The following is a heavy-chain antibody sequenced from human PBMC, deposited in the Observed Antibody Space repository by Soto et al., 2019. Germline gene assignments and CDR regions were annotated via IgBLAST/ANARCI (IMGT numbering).Heavy chain of an antibody. V-gene: IGHV3-33*06. CDR2: IWDDGSNK. J-gene: IGHJ4*02. D-gene: IGHD3-3*01. CDR1: GFTFSSYA. Sequence: PGGSLRLSCAASGFTFSSYAMSWVRQAPGKGLEWVAVIWDDGSNKNYADSVKGRFTISRDNSKNTLYLQMNSLRAEDTAVYYCAKEFWSGPFDYWGQGTLVTVSS. CDR3: AKEFWSGPFDY.